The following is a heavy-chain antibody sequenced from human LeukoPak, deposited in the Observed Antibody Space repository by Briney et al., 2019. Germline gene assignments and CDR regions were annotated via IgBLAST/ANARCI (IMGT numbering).Heavy chain of an antibody. Sequence: SETLSLTCAVYGGSFSGYYWSWIRQPPGKGLEWIGEINHSGSTNYNPSLKSRVTISVDTSKNQFSLKLSSVTAADTAVYYCARKSGYDQYFDYWGQGTLVTVSS. J-gene: IGHJ4*02. CDR2: INHSGST. D-gene: IGHD5-12*01. CDR3: ARKSGYDQYFDY. CDR1: GGSFSGYY. V-gene: IGHV4-34*01.